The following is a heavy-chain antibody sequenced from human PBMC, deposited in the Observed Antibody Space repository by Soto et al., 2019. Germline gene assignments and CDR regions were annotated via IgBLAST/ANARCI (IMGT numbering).Heavy chain of an antibody. CDR1: GGTFSSYA. CDR2: IIPIFATA. Sequence: SVKVSCKASGGTFSSYAFNWVRQAPGQGLEWMGGIIPIFATASNAQKFQGRVTITADESTSTAYMELRSLRSDDTAVYYCARDVAGTGYFDYWGQGTLVTVSS. V-gene: IGHV1-69*13. J-gene: IGHJ4*02. D-gene: IGHD6-19*01. CDR3: ARDVAGTGYFDY.